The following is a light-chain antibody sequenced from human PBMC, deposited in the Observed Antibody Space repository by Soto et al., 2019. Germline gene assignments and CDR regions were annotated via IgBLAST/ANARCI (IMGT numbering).Light chain of an antibody. CDR2: YDS. J-gene: IGLJ2*01. CDR1: TIGSKS. CDR3: QVWDSSSFRVV. V-gene: IGLV3-21*04. Sequence: SYELTQPPSVSVAPGKTARITWGGTTIGSKSVHWYQQKPGQAPVLAINYDSDRPSGTPERFSGSNSGNTATLTISRVEAGDEADYYCQVWDSSSFRVVFGGGTKLTVL.